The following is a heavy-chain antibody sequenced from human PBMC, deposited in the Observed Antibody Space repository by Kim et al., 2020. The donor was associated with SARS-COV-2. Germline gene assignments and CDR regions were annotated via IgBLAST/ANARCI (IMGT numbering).Heavy chain of an antibody. Sequence: KGRFTISRDTAKNSLYLQMNSLRAEDTAVYYCARDRYYYDSSGPLGLYDYWGQGTLVTVSS. V-gene: IGHV3-11*06. J-gene: IGHJ4*02. D-gene: IGHD3-22*01. CDR3: ARDRYYYDSSGPLGLYDY.